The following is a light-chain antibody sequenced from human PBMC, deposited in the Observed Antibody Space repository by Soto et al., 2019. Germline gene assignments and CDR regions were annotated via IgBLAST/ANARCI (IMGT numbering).Light chain of an antibody. V-gene: IGKV1-5*03. Sequence: DIQMTQSPSTLSGSVGDRVTITCRASQTISSWLAWYQQKPGKAPKLLIYKASTLKSGVPSRFSGSGSGTEFTLTISSLQPDDFATYYCQHYNIYSEAFGQGTIVDIK. CDR1: QTISSW. CDR3: QHYNIYSEA. CDR2: KAS. J-gene: IGKJ1*01.